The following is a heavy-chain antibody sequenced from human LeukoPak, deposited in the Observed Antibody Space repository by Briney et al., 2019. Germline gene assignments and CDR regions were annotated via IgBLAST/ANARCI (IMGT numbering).Heavy chain of an antibody. D-gene: IGHD2-15*01. J-gene: IGHJ3*02. CDR2: INPNSGGT. CDR3: ARDRDCSGGSCVDI. Sequence: ASVKVPCKASGYTFTGYYMHWVRQAPGQGLDWMGRINPNSGGTNYAQKFQGRVTMTRDTSISTAYMELSRLRSDDTAVYYCARDRDCSGGSCVDIWGQGTMVTVSS. CDR1: GYTFTGYY. V-gene: IGHV1-2*06.